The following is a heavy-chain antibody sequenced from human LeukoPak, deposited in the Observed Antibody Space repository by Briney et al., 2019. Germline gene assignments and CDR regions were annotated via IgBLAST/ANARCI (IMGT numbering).Heavy chain of an antibody. V-gene: IGHV1-69*05. CDR3: ARDAPGYSSSWQNFDY. J-gene: IGHJ4*02. CDR2: IIPIFGTA. D-gene: IGHD6-13*01. CDR1: GGTFSSYA. Sequence: ASVKVSCKASGGTFSSYAISWVRQAPGQGLKWMGRIIPIFGTANYAQKFQGRVTITTDESTSTAYMELSSLRSEDTAVYYCARDAPGYSSSWQNFDYWGQGTLVTVSS.